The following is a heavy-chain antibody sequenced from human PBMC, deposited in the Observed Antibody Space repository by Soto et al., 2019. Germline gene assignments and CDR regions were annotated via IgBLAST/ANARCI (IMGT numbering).Heavy chain of an antibody. J-gene: IGHJ3*02. CDR2: IIPILGIA. CDR1: GGTFSSYT. CDR3: ARAGITIFGVVPNDAFDI. V-gene: IGHV1-69*02. D-gene: IGHD3-3*01. Sequence: QVQLVQSGAEVKKPGSSVKVSCKASGGTFSSYTISWVRQAPGQGLEWMGRIIPILGIANYAQKFQGRVPITADKSTSTAYMELSSLRSEDTAVYYCARAGITIFGVVPNDAFDIWGQGTMVTVSS.